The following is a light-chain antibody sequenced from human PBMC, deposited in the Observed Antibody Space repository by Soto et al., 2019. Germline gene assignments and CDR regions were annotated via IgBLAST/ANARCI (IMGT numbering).Light chain of an antibody. CDR1: QSIITY. CDR2: DAS. V-gene: IGKV1-39*01. J-gene: IGKJ5*01. CDR3: QQSDMDPIT. Sequence: DVQVTQYKSSLSASVGNRFTITCRASQSIITYLNWYQKNPGKAPNLLIYDASRLQSGVPSRFSGSGGGTDFTLSIISVQPEDFAPYFCQQSDMDPITFGQ.